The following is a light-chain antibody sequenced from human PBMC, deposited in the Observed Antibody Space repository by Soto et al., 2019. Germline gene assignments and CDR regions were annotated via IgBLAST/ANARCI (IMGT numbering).Light chain of an antibody. CDR3: MQGTHWPLT. Sequence: VVMAQSELSVPATLGQPAAISCSPSQGLVFSDGNTYLNWFHQRPGQSPRRLIYKVSNRDSGVPDRFSGSGSGTDFTLKISRVEAEGVGVYYCMQGTHWPLTFGGGTKVDIK. CDR1: QGLVFSDGNTY. V-gene: IGKV2-30*01. CDR2: KVS. J-gene: IGKJ4*01.